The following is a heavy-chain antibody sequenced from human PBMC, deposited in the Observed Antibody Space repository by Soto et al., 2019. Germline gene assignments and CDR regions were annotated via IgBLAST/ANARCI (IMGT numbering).Heavy chain of an antibody. V-gene: IGHV3-13*01. J-gene: IGHJ6*02. CDR3: ARFLGAPGAARFDGYCSGGSCYPVYGMDV. CDR2: IGTAGDT. CDR1: GFTFSSYD. Sequence: SGGSLRLSCAASGFTFSSYDMHLVREATGKGLEWVSAIGTAGDTYYPGSVKGRFTISRENAKNSLYLQMNSLRAEDTAVYYCARFLGAPGAARFDGYCSGGSCYPVYGMDVWGQGTTVTVSS. D-gene: IGHD2-15*01.